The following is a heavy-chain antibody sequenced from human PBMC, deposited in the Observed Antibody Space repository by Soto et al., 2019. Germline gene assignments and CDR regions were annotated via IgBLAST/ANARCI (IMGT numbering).Heavy chain of an antibody. CDR2: IYYSGTT. Sequence: SETLSLTCTVSGGSISSSSYYWGWIRQPPGKGLEWIGSIYYSGTTYYNPSLKSRVTISVDTSKNQFSLKLSSVTAADTAVYYCARHRGYYDILTGYYTELNFDYWGQGTRVTVSS. CDR1: GGSISSSSYY. CDR3: ARHRGYYDILTGYYTELNFDY. J-gene: IGHJ4*02. D-gene: IGHD3-9*01. V-gene: IGHV4-39*01.